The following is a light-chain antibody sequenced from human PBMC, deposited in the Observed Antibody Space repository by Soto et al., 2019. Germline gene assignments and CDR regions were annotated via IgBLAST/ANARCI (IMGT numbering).Light chain of an antibody. CDR1: RSLTRW. CDR3: QQYSTFWT. V-gene: IGKV1-5*03. J-gene: IGKJ1*01. Sequence: DIQMSQSPSTLSASVGDRVTISCRASRSLTRWVAWYHQKPGKAPKLLIYEPSILYTEVPSRFSGSGSGTDFTLTISSLQPDDIGTYYCQQYSTFWTFGQGTRV. CDR2: EPS.